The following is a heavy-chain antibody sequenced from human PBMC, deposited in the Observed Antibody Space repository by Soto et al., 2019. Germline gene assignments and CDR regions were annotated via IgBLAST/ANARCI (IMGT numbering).Heavy chain of an antibody. V-gene: IGHV3-49*03. CDR3: TRVVVVVPAATNDY. Sequence: GGSLRLSCTASGFTFGDYAMSWFRQAPGKGLEWVGFIRSKAYGGTTEYAASVKGRFTISRDDSKSIAYLQMNSLKTEDTAVYYCTRVVVVVPAATNDYWGQGTLVTVSS. J-gene: IGHJ4*02. D-gene: IGHD2-2*01. CDR1: GFTFGDYA. CDR2: IRSKAYGGTT.